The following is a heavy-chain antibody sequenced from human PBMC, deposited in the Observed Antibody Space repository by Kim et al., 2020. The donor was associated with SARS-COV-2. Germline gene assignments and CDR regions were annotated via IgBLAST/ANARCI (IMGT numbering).Heavy chain of an antibody. CDR3: AKGSDFDS. V-gene: IGHV3-23*01. J-gene: IGHJ4*02. CDR2: INNNGVGI. Sequence: GGSLRLSCEASGFTFSTYGMTWVSQAPGKGLEWVALINNNGVGIYYADYVKGRFTISRDNSKNTLYLQMNTLRAEDTAVYYCAKGSDFDSWGQGTLVNVSS. CDR1: GFTFSTYG.